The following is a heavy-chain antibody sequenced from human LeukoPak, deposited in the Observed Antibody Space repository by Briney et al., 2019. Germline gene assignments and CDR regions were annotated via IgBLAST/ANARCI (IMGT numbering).Heavy chain of an antibody. CDR3: ATSDIVVVPAFDY. J-gene: IGHJ4*02. Sequence: SETLSLTCTVSGGSISSSSYYWGWIRQPPGKGLEWIGSIYYSGSTYYNPSLKSRVTISVDTSKNQFSLKLSSVTAADTAVYYCATSDIVVVPAFDYWGQGTLVTVSS. V-gene: IGHV4-39*01. CDR1: GGSISSSSYY. CDR2: IYYSGST. D-gene: IGHD2-2*01.